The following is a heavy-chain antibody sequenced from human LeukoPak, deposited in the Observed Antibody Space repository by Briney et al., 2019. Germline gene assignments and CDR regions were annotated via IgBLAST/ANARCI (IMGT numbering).Heavy chain of an antibody. D-gene: IGHD7-27*01. V-gene: IGHV3-23*01. J-gene: IGHJ6*02. Sequence: GRSLRLSCAASGFTFSSYAMSWVRQAPGKGLEWVSAISGSGGSTYYADSVKGRYTISRDNSKNTLYLQMNSLRAEDTAVYYCAKGSNRLGIYYGMDVWGQGTTVTVSS. CDR3: AKGSNRLGIYYGMDV. CDR2: ISGSGGST. CDR1: GFTFSSYA.